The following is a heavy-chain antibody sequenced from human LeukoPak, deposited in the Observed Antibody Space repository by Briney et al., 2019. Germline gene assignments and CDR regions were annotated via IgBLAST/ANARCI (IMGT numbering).Heavy chain of an antibody. CDR3: ARDYGDAPGVFDY. D-gene: IGHD4-17*01. V-gene: IGHV4-30-4*01. J-gene: IGHJ4*02. CDR2: IYYSGST. CDR1: GGSISSGDYY. Sequence: PSETLSLTCSVSGGSISSGDYYWSWIRQPPGKGLEWIGNIYYSGSTYYNPSLKSRATISIDTSKNQFSLKLTSVTAADTAVYYCARDYGDAPGVFDYWGQGTLVTVSS.